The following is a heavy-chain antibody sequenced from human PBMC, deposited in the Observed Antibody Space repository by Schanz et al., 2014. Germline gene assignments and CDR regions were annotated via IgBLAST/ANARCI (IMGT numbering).Heavy chain of an antibody. CDR1: GFTFSGYA. J-gene: IGHJ4*02. V-gene: IGHV3-23*01. CDR3: AKGVVVVVAANYLDH. CDR2: ISGSGGSS. Sequence: VQLLQSGGDLAQPGGSLRLTCEVSGFTFSGYAMSWVRQAPGKGLEWVSIISGSGGSSFLADSVKGRFTVSRDNSKNTLSLQMNNLRADDTATYYCAKGVVVVVAANYLDHWGPGTQVTVSS. D-gene: IGHD2-15*01.